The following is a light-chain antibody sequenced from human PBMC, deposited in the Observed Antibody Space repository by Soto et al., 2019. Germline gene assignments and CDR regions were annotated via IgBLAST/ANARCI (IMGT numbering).Light chain of an antibody. Sequence: DIQMTQSPSSVSASIGDRVTITCRASQPIGKWLAWYQQKPGRAPQLLIYAASNLQSGVPSRFGGSGSGTDFTLTISSLQPEDFGTYHCQQANSYPPTFGPGTKVDIK. CDR3: QQANSYPPT. CDR1: QPIGKW. J-gene: IGKJ3*01. V-gene: IGKV1D-12*01. CDR2: AAS.